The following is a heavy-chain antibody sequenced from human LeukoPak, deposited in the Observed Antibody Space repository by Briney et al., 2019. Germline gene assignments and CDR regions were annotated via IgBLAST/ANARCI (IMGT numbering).Heavy chain of an antibody. D-gene: IGHD4-11*01. J-gene: IGHJ4*02. V-gene: IGHV1-69*05. CDR3: ARLVHDYSNSDVFDY. CDR2: IIPIFGTA. CDR1: GGTFSSYA. Sequence: ASVKVSCXASGGTFSSYAISWVRLAPGQGLEWMGRIIPIFGTANYAQKFQGRVTITTDESTSTAYMELSSLRSEDTAVYYCARLVHDYSNSDVFDYWGQGTLVTVSS.